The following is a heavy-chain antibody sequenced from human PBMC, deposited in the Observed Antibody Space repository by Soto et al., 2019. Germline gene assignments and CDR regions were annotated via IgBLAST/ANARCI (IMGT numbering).Heavy chain of an antibody. J-gene: IGHJ4*02. Sequence: EVHLLESGGGLVQPGESLRLSCAASGFTFSSYAMSWVRQAPGKGLEWVSSISGSGGSTYYADSVKGRLTISRDNPENTLWLQMNSLRVEDTAVYHCAKGATNNWNEEDWGQGTLVTVSS. V-gene: IGHV3-23*01. CDR1: GFTFSSYA. CDR2: ISGSGGST. D-gene: IGHD1-20*01. CDR3: AKGATNNWNEED.